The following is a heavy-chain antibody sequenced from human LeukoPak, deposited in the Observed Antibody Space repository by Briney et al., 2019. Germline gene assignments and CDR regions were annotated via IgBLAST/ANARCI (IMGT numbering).Heavy chain of an antibody. CDR1: GGSISSYY. V-gene: IGHV4-59*06. J-gene: IGHJ3*02. CDR3: ARERRDGYNLRSVAFDI. CDR2: IYYSGST. Sequence: SETLSLTCTVSGGSISSYYWSWIRQDPGKGLEWIGYIYYSGSTYYNPALKRRVAISVDTSQNQFSLKLSSVTAADTAVYYCARERRDGYNLRSVAFDIWGQGTMVTVSS. D-gene: IGHD5-24*01.